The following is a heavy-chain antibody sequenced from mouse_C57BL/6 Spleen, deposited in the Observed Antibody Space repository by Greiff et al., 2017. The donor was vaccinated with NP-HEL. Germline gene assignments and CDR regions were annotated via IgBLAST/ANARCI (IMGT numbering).Heavy chain of an antibody. CDR1: GYTFTDYY. V-gene: IGHV1-26*01. CDR3: ARSITTGVAREYFDV. J-gene: IGHJ1*03. D-gene: IGHD1-1*01. Sequence: EVQLQQSGPELVKPGASVKISCKASGYTFTDYYMNWVKQSHGKSLEWIGDINPNNGGTSYTQKFKGKATLTVDKSSSTAYMELRSLTSEDSAVYYCARSITTGVAREYFDVWGTGTTVTVSS. CDR2: INPNNGGT.